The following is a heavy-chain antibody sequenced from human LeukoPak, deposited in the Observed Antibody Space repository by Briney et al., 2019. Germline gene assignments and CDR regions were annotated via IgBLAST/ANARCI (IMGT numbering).Heavy chain of an antibody. Sequence: KYRESLKISCKGFGYTFATYWIGWVRQMPGKGPEWMGTIYPSDSDTRYSPSFQGHVTISADKSITTAYLQWSSLKASDSAMYYCTRTLRLVAHAFYFDQWGRGTLVTVSS. CDR1: GYTFATYW. D-gene: IGHD2-2*01. V-gene: IGHV5-51*01. CDR3: TRTLRLVAHAFYFDQ. J-gene: IGHJ4*02. CDR2: IYPSDSDT.